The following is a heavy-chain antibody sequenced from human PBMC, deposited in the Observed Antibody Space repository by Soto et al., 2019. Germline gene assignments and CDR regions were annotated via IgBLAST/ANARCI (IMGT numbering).Heavy chain of an antibody. Sequence: QMLLRASGPGLVKPSETLALTCTVSGDSLGSHYWSWIRQTPGKGLEWSGYIRNTGSTKYNTSLQSRVTMSIDTSKNQISLRLTSVSAADTAFYSCARDLFYNMSPDVWGEGTPVTVSS. CDR3: ARDLFYNMSPDV. CDR1: GDSLGSHY. CDR2: IRNTGST. V-gene: IGHV4-4*08. D-gene: IGHD2-21*01. J-gene: IGHJ6*02.